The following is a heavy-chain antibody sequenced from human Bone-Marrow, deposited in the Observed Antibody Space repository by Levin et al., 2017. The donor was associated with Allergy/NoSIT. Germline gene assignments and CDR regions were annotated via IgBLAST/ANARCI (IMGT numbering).Heavy chain of an antibody. Sequence: PGGSLRLSCAASGFTFDDYAMHWVRQAPGKGLEWVSGISWNSGSIGYADSVKGRFTISRDNAKNSLYLQMNSLRAEDTALYYCAKDTDLEWFDAFDIWGQGTMVTVSS. J-gene: IGHJ3*02. CDR1: GFTFDDYA. CDR2: ISWNSGSI. D-gene: IGHD3-3*01. V-gene: IGHV3-9*01. CDR3: AKDTDLEWFDAFDI.